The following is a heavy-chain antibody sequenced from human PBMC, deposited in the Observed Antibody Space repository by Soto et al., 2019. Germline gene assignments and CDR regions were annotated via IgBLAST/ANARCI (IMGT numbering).Heavy chain of an antibody. J-gene: IGHJ4*02. D-gene: IGHD3-16*02. V-gene: IGHV5-51*01. CDR2: IYPDDSDT. CDR3: ARPSRIDFDSIDY. Sequence: GESLKIACEGSGYTFSNYWIAWVRQMPGKGLEWMGIIYPDDSDTRYSPSFQGQVSISADKSITTSYLQWSSLKASDSAIYYCARPSRIDFDSIDYWGQGTLVTVSS. CDR1: GYTFSNYW.